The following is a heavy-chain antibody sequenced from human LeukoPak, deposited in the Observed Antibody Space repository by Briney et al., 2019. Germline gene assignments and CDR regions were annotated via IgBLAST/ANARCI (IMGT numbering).Heavy chain of an antibody. CDR1: GGSISSYY. J-gene: IGHJ6*02. V-gene: IGHV4-59*12. CDR3: ARATGYYYYYGMDV. CDR2: VHYSGRT. Sequence: SETLSLTCTVSGGSISSYYWNWIRQSPGKGLEWIGYVHYSGRTVYNPSVRSRVTISVDTSENQFSLKLSSVTAADTAVYYCARATGYYYYYGMDVWGQGTTVTVSS.